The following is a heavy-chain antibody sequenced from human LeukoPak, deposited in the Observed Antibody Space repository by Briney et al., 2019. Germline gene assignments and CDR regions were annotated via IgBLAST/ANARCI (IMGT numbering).Heavy chain of an antibody. D-gene: IGHD1-26*01. Sequence: PGGSLRLSCAASGFSFSSYGMHWVRQAPGKGLEWLTVISYDGNTIYYADSVKGRFTISRGNSKNTLYLQMNSLRIEDTAVYYCAKDLSVVGAHDSFDVWGQGTMVTLSS. CDR1: GFSFSSYG. J-gene: IGHJ3*01. V-gene: IGHV3-30*18. CDR3: AKDLSVVGAHDSFDV. CDR2: ISYDGNTI.